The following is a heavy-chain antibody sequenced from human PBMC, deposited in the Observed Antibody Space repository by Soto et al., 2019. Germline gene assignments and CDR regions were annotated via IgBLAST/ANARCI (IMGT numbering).Heavy chain of an antibody. D-gene: IGHD2-2*01. Sequence: ASVKVSCKASGYTFTSYYMHWVRQAPGQGLEWMGIINPSGGSTSYAQKLQGRVTMTRDTSTSTVYMELSSLRSEDTAVYYCARDVRTIVVPAAIGLGYSSSPVPGWFDPWGQGTLVTVSS. V-gene: IGHV1-46*01. CDR2: INPSGGST. CDR3: ARDVRTIVVPAAIGLGYSSSPVPGWFDP. J-gene: IGHJ5*02. CDR1: GYTFTSYY.